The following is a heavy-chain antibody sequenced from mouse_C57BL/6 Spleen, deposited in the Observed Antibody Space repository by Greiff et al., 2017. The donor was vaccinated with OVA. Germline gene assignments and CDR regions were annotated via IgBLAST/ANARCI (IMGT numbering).Heavy chain of an antibody. Sequence: EVQRVESGAELVRPGASVKLSCTASGFNIKDDYMHWVKQRPEQGLEWIGWIDPENGDTEYAWKFQGKATITADTYSNQAYMQLSSLASGDTAVYYNTRGAYWGQGTLVTVSA. J-gene: IGHJ3*01. V-gene: IGHV14-4*01. CDR2: IDPENGDT. CDR1: GFNIKDDY. CDR3: TRGAY.